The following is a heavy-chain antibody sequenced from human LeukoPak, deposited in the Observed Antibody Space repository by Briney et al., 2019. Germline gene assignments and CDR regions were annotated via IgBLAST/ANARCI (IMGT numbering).Heavy chain of an antibody. D-gene: IGHD3-10*01. CDR3: AKFRSTMVRGVIGYFDY. Sequence: GGSLRLSCAASGFTFSSYAMSWVRQAPGKGLEWVSAISGSGGSTYYADSVKGRFTISRDNSKNTLYLQMNSLRAEDTAVYYCAKFRSTMVRGVIGYFDYWGQGTLATVSS. CDR1: GFTFSSYA. V-gene: IGHV3-23*01. CDR2: ISGSGGST. J-gene: IGHJ4*02.